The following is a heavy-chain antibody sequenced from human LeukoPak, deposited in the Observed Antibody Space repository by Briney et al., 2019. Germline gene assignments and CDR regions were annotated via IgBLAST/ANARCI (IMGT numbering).Heavy chain of an antibody. Sequence: GGSLRLSCTASGFTFGDYAMSWVRQAPGKGLGWVGFIRSKAYGGTTEYAASVKGRYTISRDDSKSIAYLQMNSLKTEDTAVYYCTRTAFYYDILTGYSAGAAFDIWGQGTMVTVSS. V-gene: IGHV3-49*04. CDR2: IRSKAYGGTT. J-gene: IGHJ3*02. CDR3: TRTAFYYDILTGYSAGAAFDI. D-gene: IGHD3-9*01. CDR1: GFTFGDYA.